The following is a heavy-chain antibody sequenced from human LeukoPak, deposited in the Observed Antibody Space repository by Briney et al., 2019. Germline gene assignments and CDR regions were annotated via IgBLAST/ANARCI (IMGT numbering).Heavy chain of an antibody. CDR1: GFTFSSYG. CDR3: ARAGYSSGWYRVNDY. V-gene: IGHV3-30*03. Sequence: GGSLRLSCAASGFTFSSYGMHWVRQAPGKGLEWVAVISYDGSNKYYADSVKGRFTISRDNSKNTLYLQMNSLRAEDTAVYYCARAGYSSGWYRVNDYWGQGTLVTVSS. CDR2: ISYDGSNK. D-gene: IGHD6-19*01. J-gene: IGHJ4*02.